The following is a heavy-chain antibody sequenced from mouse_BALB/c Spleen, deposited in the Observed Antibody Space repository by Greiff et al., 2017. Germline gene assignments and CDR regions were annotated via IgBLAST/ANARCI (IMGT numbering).Heavy chain of an antibody. J-gene: IGHJ4*01. CDR2: IYPGNSDT. CDR3: TRSDYGNYAMDY. V-gene: IGHV1-5*01. CDR1: GYTFTSYW. D-gene: IGHD2-1*01. Sequence: DVQLVESGTVLARPGASVKMSCKASGYTFTSYWMHWVKQRPGQGLEWIGAIYPGNSDTSYNQKFKGKAKLTAVTSTSTAYMELSSLTNEDSAVYYCTRSDYGNYAMDYWGQGTSVTVSS.